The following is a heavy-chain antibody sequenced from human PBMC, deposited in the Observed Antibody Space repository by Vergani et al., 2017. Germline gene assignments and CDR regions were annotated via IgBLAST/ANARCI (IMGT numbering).Heavy chain of an antibody. J-gene: IGHJ6*02. CDR2: INPNSGGT. V-gene: IGHV1-2*02. CDR1: GYTFTGYY. CDR3: AREEERWLQILGGEEEIYGMDV. Sequence: QVQLVQSGAEVKKPGASVKVSCKASGYTFTGYYMHWVRQAPGQGLEWMGWINPNSGGTNYAQKFQGRVTMTRDTSISTAYMELSRLRSDDTAVYYCAREEERWLQILGGEEEIYGMDVWGQGTTVTVSS. D-gene: IGHD5-24*01.